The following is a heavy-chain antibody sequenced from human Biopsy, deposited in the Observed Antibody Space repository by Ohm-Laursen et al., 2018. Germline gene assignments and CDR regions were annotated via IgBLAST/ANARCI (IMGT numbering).Heavy chain of an antibody. Sequence: SLRLSCAASGLILNNYGLSWVRQAPGKGLEWVSAIRGSGLTTFYTDSVKGRFTISRDNSKNTLSLQMNSLRAEDTAIYYCTCRYGDSPLWGQGTTVSVSS. CDR1: GLILNNYG. V-gene: IGHV3-23*01. D-gene: IGHD4-17*01. CDR2: IRGSGLTT. CDR3: TCRYGDSPL. J-gene: IGHJ6*02.